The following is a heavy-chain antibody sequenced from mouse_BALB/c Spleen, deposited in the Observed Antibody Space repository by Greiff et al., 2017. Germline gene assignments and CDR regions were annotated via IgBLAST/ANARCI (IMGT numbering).Heavy chain of an antibody. Sequence: EVKLMESGTVLARPGASVKMSCKASGYTFTSYWMHWVKQRPGQGLEWIGAIYPGNSDTSYNQKFKGKAKLTAVTSTSTAYMELSSLTNEDSAVYYCTRSTMITTGLAYWGQGTLVTVSA. D-gene: IGHD2-4*01. J-gene: IGHJ3*01. V-gene: IGHV1-5*01. CDR3: TRSTMITTGLAY. CDR1: GYTFTSYW. CDR2: IYPGNSDT.